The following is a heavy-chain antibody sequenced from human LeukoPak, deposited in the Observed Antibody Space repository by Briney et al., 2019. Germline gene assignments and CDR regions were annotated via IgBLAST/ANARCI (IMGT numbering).Heavy chain of an antibody. CDR2: IYTSGST. J-gene: IGHJ4*02. CDR1: GGSISSYY. Sequence: PSETLSLICTVSGGSISSYYWSWIRQPAGKGLEWIGRIYTSGSTNYNPSLKSRVTMSVDTSKNQFSLKLSSVTAADTAVYYCARATHSGSLAPFDFWGQGTLVTVSS. D-gene: IGHD1-26*01. V-gene: IGHV4-4*07. CDR3: ARATHSGSLAPFDF.